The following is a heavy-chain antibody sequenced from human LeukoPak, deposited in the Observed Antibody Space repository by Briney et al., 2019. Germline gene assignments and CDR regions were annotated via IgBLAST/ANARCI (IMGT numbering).Heavy chain of an antibody. J-gene: IGHJ3*01. V-gene: IGHV3-23*01. D-gene: IGHD4-17*01. Sequence: GGSLRLSCAASGFTFSDYALIWVRQAPGKGLEWISAIRGTGGTTYYADSVKGRCTISRDNSRNTVYLQMNSLRAEDTALYYCGKDPNGDYVGAFDFWGPGTMVTVSS. CDR3: GKDPNGDYVGAFDF. CDR2: IRGTGGTT. CDR1: GFTFSDYA.